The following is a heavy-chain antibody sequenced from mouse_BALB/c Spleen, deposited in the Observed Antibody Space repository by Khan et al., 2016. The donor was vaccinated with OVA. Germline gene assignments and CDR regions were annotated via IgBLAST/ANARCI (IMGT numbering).Heavy chain of an antibody. J-gene: IGHJ4*01. V-gene: IGHV9-3-1*01. Sequence: QIQLVQSGPELKKPGETVQISCKASGFTFTNYGMNWVKQAPGKGLKWMGWINTYTGEPTFADDFKGRFAFSLETSVSTAYLQINSLKNEDTATXFCARVGYNGTMDCWGQGTSVTVSS. D-gene: IGHD2-14*01. CDR2: INTYTGEP. CDR1: GFTFTNYG. CDR3: ARVGYNGTMDC.